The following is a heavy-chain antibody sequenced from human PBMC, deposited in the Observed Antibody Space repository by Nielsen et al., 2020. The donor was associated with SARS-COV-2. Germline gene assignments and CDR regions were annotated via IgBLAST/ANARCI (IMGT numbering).Heavy chain of an antibody. CDR2: ISSSSSKT. CDR3: GRGTITVDPAMEIDS. V-gene: IGHV3-21*01. Sequence: GESLKISCVASGFTFSSYTMTWVRQAPGKGLEWVSSISSSSSKTYYVDSVKGRFSISRENAKRSLYLQMNSLRAEDTAVYYCGRGTITVDPAMEIDSWGQGTLITVSS. D-gene: IGHD5-18*01. J-gene: IGHJ5*01. CDR1: GFTFSSYT.